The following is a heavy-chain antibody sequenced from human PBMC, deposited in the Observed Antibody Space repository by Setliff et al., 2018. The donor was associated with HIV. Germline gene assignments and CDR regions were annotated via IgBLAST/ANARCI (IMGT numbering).Heavy chain of an antibody. V-gene: IGHV4-59*01. CDR1: GGFISSYY. Sequence: SETLSLTCTVSGGFISSYYWSWIRQPPGKGLEWIGYVYGSGSTNYNPSLKSRVTISVDTSRNQFSLKVTSVTAADTAIYYCARMDITGTWRWFDPWGLGTLVTVSS. J-gene: IGHJ5*02. CDR3: ARMDITGTWRWFDP. D-gene: IGHD1-7*01. CDR2: VYGSGST.